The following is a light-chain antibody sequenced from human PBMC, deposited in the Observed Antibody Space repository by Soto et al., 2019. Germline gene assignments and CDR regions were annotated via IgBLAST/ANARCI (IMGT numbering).Light chain of an antibody. CDR1: QSVSDY. J-gene: IGKJ5*01. CDR3: QQRGNWPPIT. Sequence: VLTQSPARLSLSPGERATLSCRAGQSVSDYLAWYQQKPGQPPRLLFFDASNRATGVPDRFSAGGSGTDFTLIISSLEPEDFAVYYCQQRGNWPPITFGQGTRLEIK. V-gene: IGKV3-11*01. CDR2: DAS.